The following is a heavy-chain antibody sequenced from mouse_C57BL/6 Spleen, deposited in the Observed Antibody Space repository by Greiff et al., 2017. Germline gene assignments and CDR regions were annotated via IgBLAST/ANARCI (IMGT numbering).Heavy chain of an antibody. J-gene: IGHJ2*01. CDR3: ARGYYYGPDY. Sequence: EVQRVESGGGLVKPGGSLKLSCAASGFTFSDYGMHWVRQAPEKGLGWVAYISSGSSTIYYADTVKGRFTISRDNAKNTLFLQMTSLRSEDTAMYYCARGYYYGPDYWGQGTTLTVSS. V-gene: IGHV5-17*01. D-gene: IGHD1-1*01. CDR2: ISSGSSTI. CDR1: GFTFSDYG.